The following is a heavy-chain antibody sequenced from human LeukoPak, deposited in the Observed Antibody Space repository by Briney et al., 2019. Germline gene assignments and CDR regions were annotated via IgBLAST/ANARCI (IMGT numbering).Heavy chain of an antibody. CDR2: INPSGGST. J-gene: IGHJ4*02. V-gene: IGHV1-46*01. CDR3: ARGLGVKQPVTYYYDSSGYRDFDY. Sequence: GASVKVSCKASGGTFSSYAISWVRQAPGQGLEWMGIINPSGGSTSYAQKFQGRVTMTRDTSTSTVYMELSSLRSEDTAVYYCARGLGVKQPVTYYYDSSGYRDFDYWGQGTLVTVSS. D-gene: IGHD3-22*01. CDR1: GGTFSSYA.